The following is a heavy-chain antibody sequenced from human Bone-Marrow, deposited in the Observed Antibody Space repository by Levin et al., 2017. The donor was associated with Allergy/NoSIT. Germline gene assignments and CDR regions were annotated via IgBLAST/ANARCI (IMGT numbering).Heavy chain of an antibody. Sequence: GGSLRLSCTASEFALSTYVMHWVRQAPGKGLEWVAVISYDGSNEYYADSVKGRFTISRDNSKNNLDLQMNSLEPEDTALYYCAIAGGSWQDHDAFDMWGQGTVVTVSS. V-gene: IGHV3-30*03. CDR2: ISYDGSNE. CDR1: EFALSTYV. D-gene: IGHD6-19*01. J-gene: IGHJ3*02. CDR3: AIAGGSWQDHDAFDM.